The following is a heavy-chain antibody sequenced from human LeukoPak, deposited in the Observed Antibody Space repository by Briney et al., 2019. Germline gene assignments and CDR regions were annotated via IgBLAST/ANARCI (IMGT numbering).Heavy chain of an antibody. V-gene: IGHV3-30-3*01. CDR2: ISYDGSNK. CDR3: ARDKVDYGSETLYGMDV. J-gene: IGHJ6*02. D-gene: IGHD3-10*01. Sequence: GGSLRLSCAASGFTFSSYAMHWVRQAPGKGLEWVAVISYDGSNKYYADSVKGRFTISRDNSKNTLYLQMNSLRAEDTAVYYCARDKVDYGSETLYGMDVWGQGTTVTVSS. CDR1: GFTFSSYA.